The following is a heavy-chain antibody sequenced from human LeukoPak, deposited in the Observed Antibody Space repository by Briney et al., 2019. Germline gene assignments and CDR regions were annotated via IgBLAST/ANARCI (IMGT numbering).Heavy chain of an antibody. CDR2: SGSP. CDR3: TTYYVGEGGRGH. J-gene: IGHJ4*02. CDR1: GDSVSSAGYH. V-gene: IGHV4-61*08. Sequence: SETLSLTCTVSGDSVSSAGYHWSWIRQAPGKGLEWIGHSGSPSYNPSLKSRVMISIDTSKNQFSLKVSTVTAADTAVYYCTTYYVGEGGRGHWGPGTLVTVSS. D-gene: IGHD2-21*01.